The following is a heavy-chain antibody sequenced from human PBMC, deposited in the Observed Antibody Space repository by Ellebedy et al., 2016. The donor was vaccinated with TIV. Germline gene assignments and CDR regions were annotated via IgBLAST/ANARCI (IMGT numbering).Heavy chain of an antibody. CDR1: GFTVSAYF. J-gene: IGHJ5*02. CDR3: AGDPGGGGDFGDNWFDP. D-gene: IGHD2-21*01. CDR2: IYSDGDT. V-gene: IGHV3-66*01. Sequence: GGSLRLSCAASGFTVSAYFMNWVRQAPGKGLEWVSVIYSDGDTNYTDSVMGRFTISRDTYKNPLYLQMNSLRVEDTAVYYCAGDPGGGGDFGDNWFDPWGQGALVTVSS.